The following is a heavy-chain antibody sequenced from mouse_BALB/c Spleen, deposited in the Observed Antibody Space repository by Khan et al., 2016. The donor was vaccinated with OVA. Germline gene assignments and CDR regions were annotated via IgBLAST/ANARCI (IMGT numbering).Heavy chain of an antibody. V-gene: IGHV1S135*01. CDR1: GYSFTDFN. D-gene: IGHD1-1*01. J-gene: IGHJ2*01. Sequence: EVQLQQSGPELVKPGASVKVSCKASGYSFTDFNMFWVKQSHGKSLEWIGYIDPYSGGNIYNQRFKGKASLTVDKSYSTAFMHLNSLTSEDSAVYYCALIYYYGSGFDYWGQGITVTVSS. CDR3: ALIYYYGSGFDY. CDR2: IDPYSGGN.